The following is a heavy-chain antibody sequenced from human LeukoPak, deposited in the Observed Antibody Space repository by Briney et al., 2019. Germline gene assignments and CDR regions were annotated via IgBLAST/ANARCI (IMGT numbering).Heavy chain of an antibody. Sequence: SETLSLTCAVYGGSFSGYYWSWIRQPPGKGLEWIGEINHSGSTNYNPSLKSRVTISVDTSKNQFSLKLSSVTAADTAVYYCARGMGYCSGGSCYYCYYGMDVWGKGTTVTVSS. CDR1: GGSFSGYY. CDR3: ARGMGYCSGGSCYYCYYGMDV. V-gene: IGHV4-34*01. J-gene: IGHJ6*04. CDR2: INHSGST. D-gene: IGHD2-15*01.